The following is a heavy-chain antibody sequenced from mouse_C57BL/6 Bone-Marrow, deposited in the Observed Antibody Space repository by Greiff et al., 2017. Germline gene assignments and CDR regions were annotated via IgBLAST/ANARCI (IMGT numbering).Heavy chain of an antibody. Sequence: VQLQESGAELVRPGASVTLSCKASGYTFTDYEMHWVKQTPVHGLEWIGAIDPETGGTAYNQKFKGKAILTADKSSSTAYMELRSLTSEDSAVYYCTRRVLSYWGQGTTLTVSS. J-gene: IGHJ2*01. CDR2: IDPETGGT. CDR3: TRRVLSY. D-gene: IGHD6-2*01. V-gene: IGHV1-15*01. CDR1: GYTFTDYE.